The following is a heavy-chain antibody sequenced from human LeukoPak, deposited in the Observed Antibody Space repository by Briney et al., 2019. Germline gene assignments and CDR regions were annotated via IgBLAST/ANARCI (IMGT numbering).Heavy chain of an antibody. V-gene: IGHV4-59*12. CDR2: IRYSGST. CDR1: RGSINSFY. D-gene: IGHD6-19*01. CDR3: ARGVGDTSGWYSVY. J-gene: IGHJ4*02. Sequence: SETLSLTCTVSRGSINSFYWSWIRQPPGKGLEWIGYIRYSGSTNYNPSLKSRVTMSVDTSKNQFSLKLSSVTAADTAVYYCARGVGDTSGWYSVYWGQGTLVTVSS.